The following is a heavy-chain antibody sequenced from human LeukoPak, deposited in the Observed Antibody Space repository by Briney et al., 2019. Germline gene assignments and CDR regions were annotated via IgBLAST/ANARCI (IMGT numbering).Heavy chain of an antibody. D-gene: IGHD3-22*01. CDR2: IYISGST. J-gene: IGHJ3*02. CDR3: ARDSSGYYHPDTFDI. CDR1: GGSISSGSYQ. Sequence: PSQTLSLTCTVSGGSISSGSYQWSWIRQPAGKGLEWIGRIYISGSTNYNPSLKSRVTISVDTSKNQFSLKLSSVTAADTAVYYCARDSSGYYHPDTFDIWGQGTMVTASS. V-gene: IGHV4-61*02.